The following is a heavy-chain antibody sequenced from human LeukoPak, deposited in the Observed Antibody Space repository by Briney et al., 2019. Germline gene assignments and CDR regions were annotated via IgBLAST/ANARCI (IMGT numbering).Heavy chain of an antibody. D-gene: IGHD2-15*01. Sequence: ASVRLSCAASGYTFTSYGISWVRQAPGQELEWMGCIIAYNGETHYAQAVQARFTMTTDASTSTAYMELRNLRSDDTAVYYCARWGLVAACSYYYYYIDVWGKGTTVTVSS. J-gene: IGHJ6*03. CDR1: GYTFTSYG. CDR2: IIAYNGET. CDR3: ARWGLVAACSYYYYYIDV. V-gene: IGHV1-18*01.